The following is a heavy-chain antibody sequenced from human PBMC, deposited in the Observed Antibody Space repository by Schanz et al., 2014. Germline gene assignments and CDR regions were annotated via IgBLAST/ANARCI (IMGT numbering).Heavy chain of an antibody. J-gene: IGHJ4*02. CDR3: ARIGGSVFDY. V-gene: IGHV3-23*04. Sequence: EVHLVESGGGLVQPGGSLRLSCAASGITFSSHSFNWVRQAPGKGLEWVSSFNDGGVNKYYADSVKGRFTISRDNSKNSLYLQMNSLRAEDTAVYYCARIGGSVFDYWAQGTLVTVSS. CDR1: GITFSSHS. D-gene: IGHD3-10*01. CDR2: FNDGGVNK.